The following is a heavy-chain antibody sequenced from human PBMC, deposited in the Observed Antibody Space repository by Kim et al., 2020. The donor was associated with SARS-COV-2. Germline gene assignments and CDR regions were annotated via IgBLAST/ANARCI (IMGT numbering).Heavy chain of an antibody. CDR3: ARGTPRYCSSTSCYTYYFDY. CDR1: GFTFSSYW. J-gene: IGHJ4*02. V-gene: IGHV3-7*03. D-gene: IGHD2-2*02. Sequence: GGSLRLSCAASGFTFSSYWMSWVRQAPGKGLEWVANIKQDGSEKYYVDSVKGRFTISRDNAKNSLYLQMNSLRAEDTAVYYCARGTPRYCSSTSCYTYYFDYWGQGTLVTVSS. CDR2: IKQDGSEK.